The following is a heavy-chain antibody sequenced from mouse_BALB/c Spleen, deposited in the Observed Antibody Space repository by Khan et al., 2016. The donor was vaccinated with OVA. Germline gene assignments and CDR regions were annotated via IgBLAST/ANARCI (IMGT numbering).Heavy chain of an antibody. Sequence: EVELVEPGGDFVRPGGSLKLSCAASGFTFSTYGMSWVRQTPDKRLEWVATINTGGAYTYYPDTVKGRFTISRDNAKNTLYLQLSSLKSEDTAIYYCARLAYYYNSEGFAYWGRGTLVTVSA. V-gene: IGHV5-6*01. CDR1: GFTFSTYG. J-gene: IGHJ3*01. D-gene: IGHD1-1*01. CDR3: ARLAYYYNSEGFAY. CDR2: INTGGAYT.